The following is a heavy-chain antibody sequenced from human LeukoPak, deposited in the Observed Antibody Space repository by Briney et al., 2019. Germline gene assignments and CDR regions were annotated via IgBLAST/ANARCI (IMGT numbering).Heavy chain of an antibody. CDR1: GGTFSSYA. CDR2: INPSGGGT. J-gene: IGHJ4*02. D-gene: IGHD2-2*01. V-gene: IGHV1-46*01. Sequence: ASVKVSCKASGGTFSSYAISWVRQAPGQGLEWMGIINPSGGGTSYAQKFQGRVTMTRDTSTSTVYMELSSLRSEDTAVYYCARALGCSSTSCYLGQFDYWGQGTLVTVSS. CDR3: ARALGCSSTSCYLGQFDY.